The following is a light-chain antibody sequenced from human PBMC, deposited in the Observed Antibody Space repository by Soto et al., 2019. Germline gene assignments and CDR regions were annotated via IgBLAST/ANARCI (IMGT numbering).Light chain of an antibody. Sequence: EIVLTQSPGTLSLSPGERATLSCRASQSVSSNYLAWYQQKPGQAPRLLIYGPSIRATGIPDRFSGSGSGTDFTLTISRLEPEDSEVYYCQQYGNSPWTFGQGTKVEIK. CDR2: GPS. CDR1: QSVSSNY. CDR3: QQYGNSPWT. V-gene: IGKV3-20*01. J-gene: IGKJ1*01.